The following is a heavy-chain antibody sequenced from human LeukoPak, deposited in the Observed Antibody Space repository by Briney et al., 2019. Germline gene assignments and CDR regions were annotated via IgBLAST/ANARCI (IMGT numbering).Heavy chain of an antibody. Sequence: GGSLRLSCAASGIAFRNYSMHWVRQAPGKGLEWVAVISFNERNKYYADSVKGRVTIYRDNSNNTLYLQMDSLRTEDTAVYYCARSIVAHYYFDSWGQGTLVTVSS. CDR3: ARSIVAHYYFDS. CDR2: ISFNERNK. D-gene: IGHD5-12*01. J-gene: IGHJ4*02. CDR1: GIAFRNYS. V-gene: IGHV3-30*03.